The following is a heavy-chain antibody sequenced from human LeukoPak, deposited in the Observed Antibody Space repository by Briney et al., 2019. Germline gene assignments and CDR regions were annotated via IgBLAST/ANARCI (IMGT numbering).Heavy chain of an antibody. Sequence: PGGSLRLSCAASGFTFSSYTMHWVRQAPGKGLEWVAVMSYDGSNKYYADSVKGRFTISRDNSKNTLYLQMNSLRAEDTAVYYCARGLHYYYYGMDVWGQGTTVTVSS. D-gene: IGHD3-10*01. CDR3: ARGLHYYYYGMDV. J-gene: IGHJ6*02. V-gene: IGHV3-30-3*01. CDR2: MSYDGSNK. CDR1: GFTFSSYT.